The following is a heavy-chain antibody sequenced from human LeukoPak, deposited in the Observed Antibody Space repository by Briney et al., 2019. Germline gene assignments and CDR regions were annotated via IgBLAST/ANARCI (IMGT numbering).Heavy chain of an antibody. Sequence: PSETLSLTCTVSGGSVSSGDYYWSWIRQPPGKGLEWIGYINYSGYTLYNPSLRGRVTISIDTSKNHFSLKVSSVTAADTAVYYCARDRGYSYGPFDSWGPGTLVTVSS. J-gene: IGHJ4*02. V-gene: IGHV4-30-4*01. CDR1: GGSVSSGDYY. D-gene: IGHD5-18*01. CDR2: INYSGYT. CDR3: ARDRGYSYGPFDS.